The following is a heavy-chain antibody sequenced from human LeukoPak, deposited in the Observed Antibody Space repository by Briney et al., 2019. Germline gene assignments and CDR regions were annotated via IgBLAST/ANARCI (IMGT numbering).Heavy chain of an antibody. J-gene: IGHJ3*02. D-gene: IGHD2-21*01. Sequence: PSDTLSLTCAVSGYSIRSDYLWGWIRQPPGKWLEWIGSIYHDESTYYNPSLKSRLTMSVDTSKNQFSLKLSSVTSADTAVYYCARDWGGVDIWGQGTMVTVSS. CDR1: GYSIRSDYL. CDR2: IYHDEST. V-gene: IGHV4-38-2*02. CDR3: ARDWGGVDI.